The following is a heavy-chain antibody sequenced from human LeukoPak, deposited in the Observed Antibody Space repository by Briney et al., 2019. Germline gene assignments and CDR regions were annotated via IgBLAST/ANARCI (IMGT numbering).Heavy chain of an antibody. CDR2: ISGSGGYT. J-gene: IGHJ3*02. D-gene: IGHD3-10*01. V-gene: IGHV3-23*01. Sequence: GGSLRLSCAASGFTFSSYAMSWVRQAPGKGLEWVSAISGSGGYTYYADSVKGRFTISRDNSKNTLYLQMNSLRAEDTAVYYCARASPYGSGASGAFDIWGQGTMVTVSS. CDR3: ARASPYGSGASGAFDI. CDR1: GFTFSSYA.